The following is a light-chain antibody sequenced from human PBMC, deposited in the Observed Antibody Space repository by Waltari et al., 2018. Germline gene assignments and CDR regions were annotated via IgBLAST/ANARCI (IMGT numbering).Light chain of an antibody. Sequence: VMTQSPATLSMSPGETATLSCRASQYIVSNLSWYQQKPGQAPRLLIYGASGRPTGVPAGFSGSWSGTHFTLTISSLQSEDFAVYFCLQYGDWPPWTFGQGTKVEFK. CDR3: LQYGDWPPWT. V-gene: IGKV3-15*01. CDR1: QYIVSN. J-gene: IGKJ1*01. CDR2: GAS.